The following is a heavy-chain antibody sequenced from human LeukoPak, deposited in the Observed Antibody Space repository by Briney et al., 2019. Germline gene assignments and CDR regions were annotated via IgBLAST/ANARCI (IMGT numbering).Heavy chain of an antibody. V-gene: IGHV3-7*01. CDR1: GFIFSSYW. Sequence: GGSLRLSCAASGFIFSSYWMSWVRQAPGKGLERVANIKQAGTEKYYVDSVKGRFTISRDNAKNSLYLQMNSLRAEDTAVYYCARVRGSFYFDYWGQGTLVTVSP. CDR3: ARVRGSFYFDY. CDR2: IKQAGTEK. J-gene: IGHJ4*02. D-gene: IGHD1-26*01.